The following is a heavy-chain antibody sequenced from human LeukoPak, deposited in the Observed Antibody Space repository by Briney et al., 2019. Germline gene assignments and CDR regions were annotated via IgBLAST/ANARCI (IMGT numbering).Heavy chain of an antibody. CDR1: GYSISSGYY. J-gene: IGHJ6*03. CDR3: ARGLLDFYYYYYMDV. Sequence: SETLSLTCTVSGYSISSGYYWVWIRQPPGKGLEWIGSIYHSGSTYYNPSLKSRVTISVDTSKNQFSLKLSSVTAADTAVYYCARGLLDFYYYYYMDVWGKGTTVTVSS. V-gene: IGHV4-38-2*02. D-gene: IGHD2-15*01. CDR2: IYHSGST.